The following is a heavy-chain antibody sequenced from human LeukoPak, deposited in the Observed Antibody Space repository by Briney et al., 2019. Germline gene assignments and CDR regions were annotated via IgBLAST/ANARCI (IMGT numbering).Heavy chain of an antibody. J-gene: IGHJ5*02. CDR3: AKGSSGYFADL. CDR1: GSILKNLA. D-gene: IGHD3-22*01. CDR2: ISNDGGGT. Sequence: GGSLNPSFTSSGSILKNLARIGVGKPQGKGLDGVSAISNDGGGTTYADFVKGRFTISRDNSKNTLFLQMNSLRAGDTALYYCAKGSSGYFADLWGQGTLVTVSS. V-gene: IGHV3-23*01.